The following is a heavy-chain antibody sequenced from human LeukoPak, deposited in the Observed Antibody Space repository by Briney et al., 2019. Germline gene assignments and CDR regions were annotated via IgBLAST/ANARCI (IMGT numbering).Heavy chain of an antibody. CDR1: GDSVSSNSAA. CDR3: ARDLVVTMVRGVVNWSDP. J-gene: IGHJ5*02. V-gene: IGHV6-1*01. CDR2: TYYRSKWYN. D-gene: IGHD3-10*01. Sequence: SQTLSLTCAISGDSVSSNSAAWNWIRQSPSRGLEWLGRTYYRSKWYNDYAVSVKSRITINPDTSKNQFSLQLNSVTPEDTAVYYCARDLVVTMVRGVVNWSDPWGQGTLVTVSS.